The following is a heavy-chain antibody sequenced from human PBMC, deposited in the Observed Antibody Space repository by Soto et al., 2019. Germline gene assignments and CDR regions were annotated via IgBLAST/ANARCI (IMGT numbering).Heavy chain of an antibody. D-gene: IGHD3-3*01. V-gene: IGHV4-38-2*02. CDR1: GYSITGGYY. Sequence: SETLSLTCVVSGYSITGGYYWGWIRQSPGKGLEWIGSISHSGRTYYKSSFKSRVTISVDMSKNQFSLTLSSVTAADTAVYYCARDYGSGPYDGCWNRHRYFDYLGQGTLVTVST. CDR2: ISHSGRT. J-gene: IGHJ4*02. CDR3: ARDYGSGPYDGCWNRHRYFDY.